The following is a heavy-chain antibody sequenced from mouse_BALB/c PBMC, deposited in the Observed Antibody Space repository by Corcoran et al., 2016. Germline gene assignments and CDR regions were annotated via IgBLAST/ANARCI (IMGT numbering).Heavy chain of an antibody. D-gene: IGHD1-1*01. J-gene: IGHJ3*01. CDR1: GYTFTDYY. Sequence: EVQLQQSGPELVKPGASVKMFCKASGYTFTDYYMKWVKQRHGKSLEWIGDIKPNNGGTSYNQKFTGKATLTVDKSSSIAYMQLNSLTSEDSAVYYCARDYYGSSSFAYWCQGTLVTVSA. V-gene: IGHV1-26*01. CDR3: ARDYYGSSSFAY. CDR2: IKPNNGGT.